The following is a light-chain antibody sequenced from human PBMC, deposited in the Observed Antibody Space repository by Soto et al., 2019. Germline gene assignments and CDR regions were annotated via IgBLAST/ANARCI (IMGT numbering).Light chain of an antibody. J-gene: IGKJ5*01. Sequence: DIQMTQSPSSLSASVGDRVTIXXRASQSISSYLNWYQQKPGEAPKIXIYAVSNLQTGVPSRFSGSGSATDFILTIASLQPEDFATYYCQQSHSTPITFGQGTRLEIK. V-gene: IGKV1-39*01. CDR1: QSISSY. CDR3: QQSHSTPIT. CDR2: AVS.